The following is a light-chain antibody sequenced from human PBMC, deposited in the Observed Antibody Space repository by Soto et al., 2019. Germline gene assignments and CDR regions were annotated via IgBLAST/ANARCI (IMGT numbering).Light chain of an antibody. CDR2: DAS. CDR1: QSLTGSS. J-gene: IGKJ2*01. V-gene: IGKV3-20*01. Sequence: TQSPSTLSASVGDRVTITCRASQSLTGSSLAWYQHKPGQAPRLLIYDASSRATGIPDRFSGSESGTDFTLTISSLEPEDFAVYYCQQYGSPPQTFGQGTKLEIK. CDR3: QQYGSPPQT.